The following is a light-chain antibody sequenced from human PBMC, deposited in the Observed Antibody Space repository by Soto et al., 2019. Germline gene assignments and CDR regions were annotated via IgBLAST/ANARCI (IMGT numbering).Light chain of an antibody. Sequence: QSVLTQPASVSGSPGQSITISCTGTSSDVGGYNYVSWYQQHLGKAPKLMIYDVSNRPSGVSNRFSGSKSGNTASLTISGLQAEDEAHYYCSSYTSSTLYVFGTGTKVTVL. CDR3: SSYTSSTLYV. CDR2: DVS. CDR1: SSDVGGYNY. J-gene: IGLJ1*01. V-gene: IGLV2-14*01.